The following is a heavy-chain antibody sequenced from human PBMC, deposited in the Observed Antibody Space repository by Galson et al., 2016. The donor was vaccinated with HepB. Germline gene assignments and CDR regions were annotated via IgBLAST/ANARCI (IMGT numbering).Heavy chain of an antibody. CDR3: ASHDDQYSGSSYRGP. V-gene: IGHV3-73*01. CDR2: IRTRAKNYAT. Sequence: SLRLSCAASGFTFSGYAIHWVRQASGKGQEWVGRIRTRAKNYATAYGVSVEGRFTLSRDDSKDTAYLQMNSLKTEDTAVYFFASHDDQYSGSSYRGPWGQGTLVTVSS. D-gene: IGHD6-6*01. CDR1: GFTFSGYA. J-gene: IGHJ5*02.